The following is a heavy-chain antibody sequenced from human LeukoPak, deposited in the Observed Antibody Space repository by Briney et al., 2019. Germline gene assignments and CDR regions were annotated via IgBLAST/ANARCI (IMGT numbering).Heavy chain of an antibody. J-gene: IGHJ3*02. CDR3: ASGDAHAFDI. Sequence: GGSLRLSCVASGFTFSSSWMHWVRQVPGKGLVWVSRISYDGSSTTYADSVRGRLTISRDNAKNTLYLQMNSLRGEDTAVYYCASGDAHAFDIWGQGTMVTVSS. CDR2: ISYDGSST. D-gene: IGHD3-10*01. V-gene: IGHV3-74*01. CDR1: GFTFSSSW.